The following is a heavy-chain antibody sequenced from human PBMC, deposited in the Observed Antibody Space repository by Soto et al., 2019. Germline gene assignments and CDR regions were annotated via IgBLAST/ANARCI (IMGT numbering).Heavy chain of an antibody. CDR2: VYHSGST. V-gene: IGHV4-4*02. CDR1: GVSISTSNW. D-gene: IGHD2-2*01. Sequence: SETLSLTCAVSGVSISTSNWWSWVRQPPGKGLEWIGEVYHSGSTNYNPSFKSRVAMSVDKSKNQFSLKLSSVTAADTAVYYCARVPDYWGQGILVTVSS. J-gene: IGHJ4*02. CDR3: ARVPDY.